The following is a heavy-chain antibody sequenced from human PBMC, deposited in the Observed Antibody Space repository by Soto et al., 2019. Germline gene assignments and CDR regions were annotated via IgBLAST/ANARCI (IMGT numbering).Heavy chain of an antibody. Sequence: QVQLQQWGAGLLKPSETLSLTCAVYGGSFSGYYWSWIRQPPGKGLEWIGEINHSGNTNYNPSLKSRVTISVDTSKNQFSLKLSSVTAADTAVYYCASLPNWYYYYGMDVWGQGTTVTVSS. V-gene: IGHV4-34*01. CDR1: GGSFSGYY. D-gene: IGHD1-1*01. J-gene: IGHJ6*02. CDR3: ASLPNWYYYYGMDV. CDR2: INHSGNT.